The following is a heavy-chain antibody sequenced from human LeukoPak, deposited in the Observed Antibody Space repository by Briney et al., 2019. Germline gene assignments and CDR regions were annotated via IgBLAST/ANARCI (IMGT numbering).Heavy chain of an antibody. CDR1: GYTFTNYG. CDR2: ISAYNGNT. CDR3: ARDVGYCSSTSCSRGDY. Sequence: GASVKVSCKASGYTFTNYGISWVRQAPGQGLEWMGRISAYNGNTDYAQELQGRVTMTTDTSTTTAYMELRSLRSDDTAVYYCARDVGYCSSTSCSRGDYWGQGTLVTVSS. V-gene: IGHV1-18*01. J-gene: IGHJ4*02. D-gene: IGHD2-2*01.